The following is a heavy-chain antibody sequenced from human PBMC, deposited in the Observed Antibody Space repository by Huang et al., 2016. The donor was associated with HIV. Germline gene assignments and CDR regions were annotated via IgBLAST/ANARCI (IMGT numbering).Heavy chain of an antibody. V-gene: IGHV3-30*18. CDR2: ISYDGSNK. D-gene: IGHD1-26*01. Sequence: VQLVESGGGVVQPGRSLRLACAASGFSFSTYGLDWVRQARGKGLEWVAVISYDGSNKYYAHSVKGRFTISRDTSENKVYLQMNSLRHEDTAVYYCAKDGADEEWDIDYWGQGTLVTVSS. J-gene: IGHJ4*02. CDR3: AKDGADEEWDIDY. CDR1: GFSFSTYG.